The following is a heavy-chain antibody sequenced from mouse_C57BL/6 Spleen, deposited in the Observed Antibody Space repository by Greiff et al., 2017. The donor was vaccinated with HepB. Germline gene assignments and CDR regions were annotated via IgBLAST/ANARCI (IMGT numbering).Heavy chain of an antibody. V-gene: IGHV1-81*01. CDR2: IYPRSGNT. D-gene: IGHD3-2*02. Sequence: QVQLKESGAELARPGASVKLSCKASGYTFTSYGISWVKQRTGQGLEWIGEIYPRSGNTYYNEKFKGKATLTADKSSSTAYMELRSLTSEDSAVYFCARSGAAQATRFDYWGQGTTLTVSS. CDR1: GYTFTSYG. CDR3: ARSGAAQATRFDY. J-gene: IGHJ2*01.